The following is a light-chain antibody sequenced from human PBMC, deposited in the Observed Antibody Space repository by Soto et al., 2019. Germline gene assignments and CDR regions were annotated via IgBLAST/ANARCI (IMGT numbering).Light chain of an antibody. Sequence: QSVLPQPASVSGSPGQSITISCPGTSSDVGGYNYVSWYQQHPGKAPKLMIYDVSNRPSGVSNRFSGSKSGNTASLTISGLQAEDEADYYCSSYTSSSTLVVFGGGTQLTVL. CDR2: DVS. CDR3: SSYTSSSTLVV. V-gene: IGLV2-14*01. J-gene: IGLJ2*01. CDR1: SSDVGGYNY.